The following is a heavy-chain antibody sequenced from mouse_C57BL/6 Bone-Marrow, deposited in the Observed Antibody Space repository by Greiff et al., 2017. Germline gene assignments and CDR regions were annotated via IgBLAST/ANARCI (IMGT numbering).Heavy chain of an antibody. CDR1: GYTFTSYW. D-gene: IGHD1-1*01. CDR2: IDPSDSYT. CDR3: AREEYYYNYFDY. V-gene: IGHV1-69*01. Sequence: VQLQQPGAELVMPGASVKLSCKASGYTFTSYWMHWVKQRPGQGLEWIGEIDPSDSYTNYNQKFKGKSTLTVDKSSSTAYMQLSSLTSEDSAVYYCAREEYYYNYFDYWGQGTTLTVSS. J-gene: IGHJ2*01.